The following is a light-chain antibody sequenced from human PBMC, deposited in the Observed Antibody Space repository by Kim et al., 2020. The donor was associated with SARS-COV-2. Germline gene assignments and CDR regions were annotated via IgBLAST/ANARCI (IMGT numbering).Light chain of an antibody. Sequence: ASVGDRVTITCRASQGIRDDLGWYQQKPGKAPKLLIYGASNLQSGAPSRFSGSGSGTDFTLTISSLQPEDFATHYCLQDYDYPLTFGGGTKVDIK. V-gene: IGKV1-6*01. CDR2: GAS. CDR1: QGIRDD. J-gene: IGKJ4*01. CDR3: LQDYDYPLT.